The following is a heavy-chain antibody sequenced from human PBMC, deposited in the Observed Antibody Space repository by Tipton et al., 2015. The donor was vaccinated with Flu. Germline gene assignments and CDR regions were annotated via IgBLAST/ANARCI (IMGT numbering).Heavy chain of an antibody. Sequence: TLSLTCTVSGGSISSGGYYWSWIRQHPGEGLEWIGYIYYSGSTYYNPSLKSRVTISVDTSKDQFSLKLSSVTAADTAVYYCARAARWGILDYWGQGTLVTVSS. CDR2: IYYSGST. CDR1: GGSISSGGYY. D-gene: IGHD3-16*01. J-gene: IGHJ4*02. CDR3: ARAARWGILDY. V-gene: IGHV4-31*03.